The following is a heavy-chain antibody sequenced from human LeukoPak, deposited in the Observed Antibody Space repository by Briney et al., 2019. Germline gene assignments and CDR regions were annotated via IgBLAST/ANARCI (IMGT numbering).Heavy chain of an antibody. D-gene: IGHD6-13*01. CDR3: ARDPIAAAGRARGWFDP. CDR1: GDSISGFY. Sequence: SETLSLTCTVSGDSISGFYWNWIRQPPGKGLEWIGYMYYSGSTDYNPSLKSRVTISVDKSKNQFSLKLSSVTAADTAVYYCARDPIAAAGRARGWFDPWGQGTLVTVSS. V-gene: IGHV4-59*12. CDR2: MYYSGST. J-gene: IGHJ5*02.